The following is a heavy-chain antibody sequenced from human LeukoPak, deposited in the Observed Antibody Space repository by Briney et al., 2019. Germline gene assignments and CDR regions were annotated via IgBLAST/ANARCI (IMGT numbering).Heavy chain of an antibody. Sequence: SETLSLTCAVSGGSISSYYWSWIRQPPGKGLEWIGYIYTSGSTNYNPSLKSRVTISVDTSKNQFSLKLSSVTAAATAVYYCARHRGYCSSTSCYGYYYYMDVWGKGTPVTVSS. D-gene: IGHD2-2*03. CDR3: ARHRGYCSSTSCYGYYYYMDV. CDR1: GGSISSYY. J-gene: IGHJ6*03. V-gene: IGHV4-4*09. CDR2: IYTSGST.